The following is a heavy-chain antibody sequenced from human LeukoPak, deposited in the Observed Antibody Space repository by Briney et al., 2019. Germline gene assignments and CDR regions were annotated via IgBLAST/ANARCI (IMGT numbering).Heavy chain of an antibody. CDR3: ARHWWGADIAVADNWFDP. Sequence: RPGESLKISWKASGFSFTTYSIACVRQMPGRGLEWIGISHPADSNTKYSPSCHGQPSTSVAQSLSTAYLQWSSLKASDTAMYYCARHWWGADIAVADNWFDPWGQATLVTVYS. J-gene: IGHJ5*02. V-gene: IGHV5-51*01. CDR1: GFSFTTYS. D-gene: IGHD6-13*01. CDR2: SHPADSNT.